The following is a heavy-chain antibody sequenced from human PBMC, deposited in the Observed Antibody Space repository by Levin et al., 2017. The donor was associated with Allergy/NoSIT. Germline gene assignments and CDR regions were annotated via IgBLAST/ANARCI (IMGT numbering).Heavy chain of an antibody. J-gene: IGHJ6*02. CDR2: IKQDGSEK. D-gene: IGHD6-13*01. CDR3: ASSYSLYYYYGMDV. V-gene: IGHV3-7*01. Sequence: GGSLRLSCAASGFTFSSYWMSWVRQAPGKGLEWVANIKQDGSEKYYVDSVKGRFTISRDNAKNSLYLQMNSLRAEDTAVYYCASSYSLYYYYGMDVWGQGTTVTVSS. CDR1: GFTFSSYW.